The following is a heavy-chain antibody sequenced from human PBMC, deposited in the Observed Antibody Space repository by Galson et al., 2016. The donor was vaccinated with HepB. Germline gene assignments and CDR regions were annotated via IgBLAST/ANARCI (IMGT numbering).Heavy chain of an antibody. CDR1: GFTFSSYA. D-gene: IGHD4-17*01. CDR3: ASRPDYVDHY. CDR2: ISGSGGST. V-gene: IGHV3-23*01. Sequence: SLRLSCAASGFTFSSYAMTWVRQAPGKGLEWVSTISGSGGSTYYADSGKGRFTISRDNSNNTLYMQMNSLRAQDTAVYYCASRPDYVDHYWGQGTLVTVSS. J-gene: IGHJ4*02.